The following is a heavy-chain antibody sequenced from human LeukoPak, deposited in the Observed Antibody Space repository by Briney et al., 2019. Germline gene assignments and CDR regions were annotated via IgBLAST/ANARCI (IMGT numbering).Heavy chain of an antibody. Sequence: ASVKVSCMASGYTFTDYYIHWVRQAPGQGLEWMGWINSNSGGTNYAQKYQGRVTMTRDTSIRTAYMGVSRLRSDDTAVYYCARGGTNSPFDYWGQGTLVTVSS. CDR1: GYTFTDYY. CDR3: ARGGTNSPFDY. D-gene: IGHD5-18*01. J-gene: IGHJ4*02. CDR2: INSNSGGT. V-gene: IGHV1-2*02.